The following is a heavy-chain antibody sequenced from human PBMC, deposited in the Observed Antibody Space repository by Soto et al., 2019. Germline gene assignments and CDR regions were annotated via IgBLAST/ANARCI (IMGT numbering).Heavy chain of an antibody. CDR3: ARGDSRGLDS. D-gene: IGHD6-19*01. J-gene: IGHJ4*02. Sequence: QVQLVQSGAEVKKPGSSVKVSCKASGGTSSSFTISWVRQAPGQGLEWMGRIIPILGIANYAQKFQGRVTITADTSTSTSYMEMSSLRSEDTAVYYCARGDSRGLDSWGQGALLTVCS. CDR2: IIPILGIA. CDR1: GGTSSSFT. V-gene: IGHV1-69*02.